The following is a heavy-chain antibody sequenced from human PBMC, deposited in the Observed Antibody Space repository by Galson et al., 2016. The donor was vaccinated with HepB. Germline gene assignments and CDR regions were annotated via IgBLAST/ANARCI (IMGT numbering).Heavy chain of an antibody. J-gene: IGHJ4*02. D-gene: IGHD6-19*01. CDR2: ISGSGDKT. V-gene: IGHV3-23*01. CDR1: GFIFNNAW. Sequence: SLRLSCATSGFIFNNAWMNWVRQAPGKGLEWVSVISGSGDKTYYANLVKGRFTISRDNSKNTLNLQMDSLRAEDTAVYYCAKFSSDWHYFDYWGQGILVTVSS. CDR3: AKFSSDWHYFDY.